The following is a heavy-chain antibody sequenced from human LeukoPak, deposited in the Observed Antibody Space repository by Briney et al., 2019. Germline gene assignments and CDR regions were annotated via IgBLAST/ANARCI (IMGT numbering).Heavy chain of an antibody. Sequence: GGSLRLSCTASGFNFRGSAMHWVRQAPGKGLEWVGRIRSQVNSYATAYGTSVKGRFTISRDDSKSTAYLQMNSLKTEDTAVYYCTRVGYNSGDYWGQGTLVTVSP. D-gene: IGHD1-1*01. CDR2: IRSQVNSYAT. CDR1: GFNFRGSA. CDR3: TRVGYNSGDY. J-gene: IGHJ4*02. V-gene: IGHV3-73*01.